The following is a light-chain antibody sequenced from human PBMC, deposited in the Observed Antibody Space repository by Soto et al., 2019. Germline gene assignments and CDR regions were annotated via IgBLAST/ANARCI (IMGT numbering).Light chain of an antibody. CDR2: KAS. Sequence: DIQMTQSPSTVSASVGDRVTITCRASQSISSWLAWYQQKPGKAPKLLIQKASSLESGVPSRFSGSGSGTEFTLAISSLQPDDFATYYCQQYSIFCLPFGGGTKVEIK. J-gene: IGKJ4*01. CDR1: QSISSW. V-gene: IGKV1-5*03. CDR3: QQYSIFCLP.